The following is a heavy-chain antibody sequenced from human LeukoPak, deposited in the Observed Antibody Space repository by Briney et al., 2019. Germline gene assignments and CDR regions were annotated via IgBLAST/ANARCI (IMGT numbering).Heavy chain of an antibody. CDR2: ISWDGGST. CDR1: GFTFDDYA. CDR3: ATDYYHSSGYGY. J-gene: IGHJ4*02. Sequence: GGSLRLSCAASGFTFDDYAMHWVRQAPGKGLEWVSLISWDGGSTYYADSVKGRFTISRDNSKNSLYLQMNSLRAEDTALYYCATDYYHSSGYGYWGQGTLVTVSS. V-gene: IGHV3-43D*03. D-gene: IGHD3-22*01.